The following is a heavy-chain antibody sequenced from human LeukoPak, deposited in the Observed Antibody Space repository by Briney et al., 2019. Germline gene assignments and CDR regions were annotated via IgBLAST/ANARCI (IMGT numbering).Heavy chain of an antibody. J-gene: IGHJ4*02. Sequence: PSETLSLTCAVYGGSFSGYYWSWIRQPPGKGLEWIGEINHSGSTNYNPSLKSRVTISVDTSKSQFSLKLSSVTAADTAVYYCAREVIVVVVAANSEYYFDYWGQGTLVTVSS. CDR1: GGSFSGYY. CDR3: AREVIVVVVAANSEYYFDY. CDR2: INHSGST. V-gene: IGHV4-34*01. D-gene: IGHD2-15*01.